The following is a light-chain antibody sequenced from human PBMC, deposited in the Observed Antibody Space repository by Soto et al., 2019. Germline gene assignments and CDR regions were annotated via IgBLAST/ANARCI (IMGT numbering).Light chain of an antibody. J-gene: IGKJ1*01. Sequence: EIVLTQSPGTLSLSPGERATLSCRASQSITRNLAWYQQHPGQPPRLLVYGASTRATGIPVRFSGSGSGTDFTLAISSLQPEDSATYYCLQDINYPWTFGQGTKVDIK. CDR3: LQDINYPWT. V-gene: IGKV3-15*01. CDR1: QSITRN. CDR2: GAS.